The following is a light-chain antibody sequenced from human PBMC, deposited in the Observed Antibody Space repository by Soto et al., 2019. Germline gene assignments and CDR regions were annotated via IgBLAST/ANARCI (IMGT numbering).Light chain of an antibody. CDR1: QSVSRN. V-gene: IGKV3-15*01. Sequence: EIVLTQSPGTLSLSPGERATLSCRATQSVSRNLAWYQQKPGQAPRLLIYGASTRATGIPAKFSGSGSGTEFTLTISSLQSEDCAIYYCQQYHTWPITFGGGTKVDIK. CDR3: QQYHTWPIT. CDR2: GAS. J-gene: IGKJ4*01.